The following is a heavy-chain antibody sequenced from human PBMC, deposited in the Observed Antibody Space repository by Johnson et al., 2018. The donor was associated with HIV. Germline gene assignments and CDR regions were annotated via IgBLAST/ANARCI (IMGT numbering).Heavy chain of an antibody. CDR2: ISYDGSDK. CDR3: AKGIVGGVRAFDI. Sequence: QVQLVESGGGVVQPGRSLRLSCAASGFTFSSYGMNWVRQAPGKGLEWVAVISYDGSDKYYADSVKGRFTISRDNSKNTLYLQMNSLRAEDTAVYYCAKGIVGGVRAFDIWGQGTMVTVSS. CDR1: GFTFSSYG. D-gene: IGHD3-22*01. J-gene: IGHJ3*02. V-gene: IGHV3-30*18.